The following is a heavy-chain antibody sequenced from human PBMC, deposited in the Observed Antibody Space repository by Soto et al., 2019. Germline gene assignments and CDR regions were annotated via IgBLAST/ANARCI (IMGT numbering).Heavy chain of an antibody. CDR3: ARDSEYSSSSRGVYYYGMDV. V-gene: IGHV4-31*03. D-gene: IGHD6-6*01. Sequence: SETLSLTCTVSGGSISSGGYYWSWIRQHPGKGLEWIGYIYYSGSTYYNPSLKSRVTISVDTSKNQFSLKLSSVTAADTAVYYCARDSEYSSSSRGVYYYGMDVWGQGTTVTVSS. CDR1: GGSISSGGYY. CDR2: IYYSGST. J-gene: IGHJ6*02.